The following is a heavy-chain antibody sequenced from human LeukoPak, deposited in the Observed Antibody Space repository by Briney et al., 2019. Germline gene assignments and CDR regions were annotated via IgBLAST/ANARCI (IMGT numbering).Heavy chain of an antibody. J-gene: IGHJ4*02. CDR3: ARGPEFSVYTAMEYYFHY. Sequence: SETLSLTFTVSGGSINRYYWRWVRQPPGKGLGGIGYIYYSGSTNYNPSPKRRGTIFRETAKNKVSLELRSVTAADTAVYYCARGPEFSVYTAMEYYFHYLVQGTLVTVSS. D-gene: IGHD5-18*01. CDR1: GGSINRYY. CDR2: IYYSGST. V-gene: IGHV4-59*01.